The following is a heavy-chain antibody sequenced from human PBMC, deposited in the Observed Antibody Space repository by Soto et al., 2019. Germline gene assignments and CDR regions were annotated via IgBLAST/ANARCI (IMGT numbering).Heavy chain of an antibody. V-gene: IGHV1-69*13. D-gene: IGHD2-21*02. CDR1: GGTFSSYA. CDR3: AREPYCGGDCLYTPFDY. Sequence: SVKVSCKASGGTFSSYAISWVRQAPGQGLEWMGGIIPIFGTANYAQKFQGRVTITADESTSTAYMELSSLRSEDTAVYYCAREPYCGGDCLYTPFDYWGQGTLLTVSS. J-gene: IGHJ4*02. CDR2: IIPIFGTA.